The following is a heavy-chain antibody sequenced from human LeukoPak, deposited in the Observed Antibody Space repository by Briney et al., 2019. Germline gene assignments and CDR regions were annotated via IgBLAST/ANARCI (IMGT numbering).Heavy chain of an antibody. CDR2: IYYSGST. CDR3: ARGGANAFDI. Sequence: PSETLSLTCTVSGGSISSYYWSWIRQPPGKGLEWIGYIYYSGSTNYNPSLKSRVTISVDRSKNQFSLKLSSVTAADTAVYYCARGGANAFDIWGQGTMVTVSS. V-gene: IGHV4-59*12. CDR1: GGSISSYY. J-gene: IGHJ3*02.